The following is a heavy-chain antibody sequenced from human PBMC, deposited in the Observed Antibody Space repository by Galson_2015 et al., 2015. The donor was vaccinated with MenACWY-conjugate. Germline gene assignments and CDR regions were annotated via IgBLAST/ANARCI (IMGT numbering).Heavy chain of an antibody. CDR1: GFTFGNYA. CDR2: ISGRTGST. CDR3: ARYRLDTSATTDF. V-gene: IGHV3-23*01. J-gene: IGHJ4*02. D-gene: IGHD6-19*01. Sequence: SLRLSCAASGFTFGNYAMSWVRQAPGEGLEWVSGISGRTGSTYYADSVKGRLTISRDNPKNTLYLQMNSLRVEDTAIYYCARYRLDTSATTDFWGQGTLVTVSS.